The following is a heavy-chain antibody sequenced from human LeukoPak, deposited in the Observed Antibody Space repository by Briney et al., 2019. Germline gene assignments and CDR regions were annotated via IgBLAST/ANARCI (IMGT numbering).Heavy chain of an antibody. CDR2: MNTNTGNP. CDR3: ARDGRYFDWLFTNWFDP. J-gene: IGHJ5*02. V-gene: IGHV7-4-1*02. D-gene: IGHD3-9*01. Sequence: ASVKVSCKASGYTFTSYAMNWVRQAPGQGLEWMGWMNTNTGNPTYAQGFTGRFVFSLDTSVSTAYLQISSLKAEDTAVYYCARDGRYFDWLFTNWFDPWGQGTLVTVSS. CDR1: GYTFTSYA.